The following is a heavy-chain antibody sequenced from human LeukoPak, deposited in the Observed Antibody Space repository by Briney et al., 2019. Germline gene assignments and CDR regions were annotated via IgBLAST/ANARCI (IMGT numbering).Heavy chain of an antibody. Sequence: SVKVSCKAPGFTFASSAMQWVRQARGQRLEGIGWIVVGSGNTNYAQKFQERVTITRDMSTSTAYMELSSLRSEDTAVYYCAADVNYYDSSGYSGYFDYWGQGTLVTVSS. D-gene: IGHD3-22*01. J-gene: IGHJ4*02. CDR1: GFTFASSA. CDR2: IVVGSGNT. CDR3: AADVNYYDSSGYSGYFDY. V-gene: IGHV1-58*02.